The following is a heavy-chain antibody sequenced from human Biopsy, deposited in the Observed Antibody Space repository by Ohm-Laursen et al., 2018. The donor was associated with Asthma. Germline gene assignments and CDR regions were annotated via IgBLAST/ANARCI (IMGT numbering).Heavy chain of an antibody. Sequence: GSLRLSCAASGFDFIDYTMNWVRQAPGKGLEWVSSIIGVSRYKYYSDSLRGRVTISRDNAKRTLHLQMSSLRVEDTAVYFCARDFAIGSGSPFHFWGPGTLVTVSS. V-gene: IGHV3-21*01. CDR3: ARDFAIGSGSPFHF. CDR1: GFDFIDYT. D-gene: IGHD3-10*01. J-gene: IGHJ4*01. CDR2: IIGVSRYK.